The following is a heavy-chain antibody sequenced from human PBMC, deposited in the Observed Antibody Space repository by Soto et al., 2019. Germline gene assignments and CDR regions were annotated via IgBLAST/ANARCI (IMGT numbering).Heavy chain of an antibody. CDR1: GFTFSSYG. D-gene: IGHD6-13*01. CDR3: ARDRYSSSWTALDY. CDR2: IWYDGSNK. J-gene: IGHJ4*02. V-gene: IGHV3-33*01. Sequence: QVQLVESGGGVVQPGRSLRLSCAASGFTFSSYGMHWVRQAPGKGLEWVAVIWYDGSNKYYADSVKGRLTISRDNSKNTLYLQMNSLRAEDTAVYYCARDRYSSSWTALDYWGQGTLVTVSS.